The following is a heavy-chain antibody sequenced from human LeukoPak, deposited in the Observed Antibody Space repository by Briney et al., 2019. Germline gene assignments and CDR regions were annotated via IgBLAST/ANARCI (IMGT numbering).Heavy chain of an antibody. D-gene: IGHD3-10*01. CDR3: AKDQITMVRGVILAHDAFDI. J-gene: IGHJ3*02. CDR2: LSGSGDST. V-gene: IGHV3-23*01. Sequence: PGGSLRLSCTASGFTFSSYDMNWVRQAPGKGLEWVAGLSGSGDSTYYADSVKGRFTISRDNSKNTLFLQMNSLRAEDTAVYYCAKDQITMVRGVILAHDAFDIWGQGTMVTVSS. CDR1: GFTFSSYD.